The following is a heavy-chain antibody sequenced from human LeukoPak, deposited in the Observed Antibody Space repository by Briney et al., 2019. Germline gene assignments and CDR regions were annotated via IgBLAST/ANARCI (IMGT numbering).Heavy chain of an antibody. Sequence: SETLSLTCTVSGGSIGTYYWSWIRQPPGKGLEWIGYIYYNGYTDYNPPLKSRVTISLHTSKNQFSLKLSSVTAADTAVYYCARVQESQIDYYFDYWGQGTLVTVSS. D-gene: IGHD3-9*01. CDR2: IYYNGYT. CDR3: ARVQESQIDYYFDY. V-gene: IGHV4-59*01. CDR1: GGSIGTYY. J-gene: IGHJ4*02.